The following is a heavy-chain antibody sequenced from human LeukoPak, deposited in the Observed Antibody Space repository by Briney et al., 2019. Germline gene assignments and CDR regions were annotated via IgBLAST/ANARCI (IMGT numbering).Heavy chain of an antibody. J-gene: IGHJ4*02. V-gene: IGHV3-30*03. Sequence: PGGSLRLSCAASGFTFSSYGMHWVRQAPGKGLEWVAVISYDGSNKYYADSVKGRFTISRDNSKNTLYLQMNSLRAEDTAVYYCTTVSGGDEGLDYWGQGTLVTVSS. CDR1: GFTFSSYG. CDR3: TTVSGGDEGLDY. CDR2: ISYDGSNK. D-gene: IGHD2-21*01.